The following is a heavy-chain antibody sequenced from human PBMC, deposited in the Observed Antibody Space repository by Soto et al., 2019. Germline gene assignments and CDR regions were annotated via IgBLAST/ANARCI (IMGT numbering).Heavy chain of an antibody. D-gene: IGHD6-19*01. V-gene: IGHV1-69*13. CDR1: GGTFSSYA. J-gene: IGHJ4*02. Sequence: GASVKGSCKASGGTFSSYAISWVRQAPGQGLEWMGGIIPIFGTANYAQKFQGRVTITADESTSTAYMELSSLRSEDTAVYYCATISAVAYDYWGQGTLVTVSS. CDR3: ATISAVAYDY. CDR2: IIPIFGTA.